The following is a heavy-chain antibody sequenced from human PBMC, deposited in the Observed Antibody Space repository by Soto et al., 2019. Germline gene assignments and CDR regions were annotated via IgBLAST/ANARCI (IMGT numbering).Heavy chain of an antibody. D-gene: IGHD6-13*01. Sequence: ASVKVSCKASGFTFTSSAMQWVRQARGQRLEWIGWIVVGSGNTNYAQKFQERVTITRDMSTSTAYMELSSLRSEDTAVYYCAATIAAAGPLDYYYHGMDVWGQGTTVTVSS. CDR2: IVVGSGNT. CDR3: AATIAAAGPLDYYYHGMDV. J-gene: IGHJ6*02. V-gene: IGHV1-58*02. CDR1: GFTFTSSA.